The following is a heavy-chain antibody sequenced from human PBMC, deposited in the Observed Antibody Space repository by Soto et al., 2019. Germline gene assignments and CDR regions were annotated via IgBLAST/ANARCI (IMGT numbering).Heavy chain of an antibody. CDR2: IIPIFGTA. D-gene: IGHD3-16*01. Sequence: SVKVSCKASGGTFSSYAISWVRQAPGQGLEWMGGIIPIFGTANYAQKFQGRVTITADESTSTAYMELSSLRSEDTAVYYCAREKVGYDRLIGGEVGDYYYYYGMDVWGQGTTVTV. CDR1: GGTFSSYA. J-gene: IGHJ6*02. CDR3: AREKVGYDRLIGGEVGDYYYYYGMDV. V-gene: IGHV1-69*13.